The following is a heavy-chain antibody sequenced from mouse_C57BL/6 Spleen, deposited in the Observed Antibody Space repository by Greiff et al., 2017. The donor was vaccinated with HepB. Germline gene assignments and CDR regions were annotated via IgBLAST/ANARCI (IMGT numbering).Heavy chain of an antibody. CDR3: ARHRGSSGYDYFDY. CDR1: GFSLTSYG. V-gene: IGHV2-6*02. CDR2: IWSDGST. Sequence: QVQLKESGPGLVAPSQSLSITCTVSGFSLTSYGVHWVRQPPGKGLEWLVVIWSDGSTTYNSALKSRLSISKDNSKSQVFLKMNRLQTDDTAMYYCARHRGSSGYDYFDYWGQGTTLTVSS. J-gene: IGHJ2*01. D-gene: IGHD3-2*02.